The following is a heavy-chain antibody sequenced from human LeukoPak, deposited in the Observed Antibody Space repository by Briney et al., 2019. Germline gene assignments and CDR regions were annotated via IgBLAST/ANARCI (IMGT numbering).Heavy chain of an antibody. CDR3: AGHHPRNTVDF. Sequence: GGSLRLSCAASGFTFSSYAMSWVRQAPGKGLEGVSAISGSGGSTYYADPVKGRFTISRDNSKNTLYLQMNSLRAEDTAVYYCAGHHPRNTVDFWGQGTLVTVSS. D-gene: IGHD2-8*02. V-gene: IGHV3-23*01. J-gene: IGHJ4*02. CDR1: GFTFSSYA. CDR2: ISGSGGST.